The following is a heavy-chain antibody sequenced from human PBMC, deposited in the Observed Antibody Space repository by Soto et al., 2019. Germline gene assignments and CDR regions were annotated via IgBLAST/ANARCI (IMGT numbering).Heavy chain of an antibody. CDR3: ARGSTDSYPGSRIFDF. CDR2: ITDTGGDG. V-gene: IGHV3-23*01. J-gene: IGHJ4*02. D-gene: IGHD3-10*01. CDR1: GLTFGSRA. Sequence: GGSLRLSCVASGLTFGSRAMSWVRQAPGEGLQWVSTITDTGGDGKYADSVRGRFVISRDNSKKTLYLQMTSLTAEDSAMYFCARGSTDSYPGSRIFDFWGRGTLVTVSS.